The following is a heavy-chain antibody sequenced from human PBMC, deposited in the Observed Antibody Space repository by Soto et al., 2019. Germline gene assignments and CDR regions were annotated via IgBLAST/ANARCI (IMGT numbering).Heavy chain of an antibody. CDR1: GYDFINYG. D-gene: IGHD5-18*01. Sequence: QVQLVQSGAELKKPGTSVRVACKASGYDFINYGFNWVRQAPGQGLEWMGWISAYNGNTNYARNLKGRVTMTRDTATSTAYMELGSLRYDDTAVYYCASVERTTMLRSDFWGKGTLVTVSS. CDR2: ISAYNGNT. V-gene: IGHV1-18*01. J-gene: IGHJ4*02. CDR3: ASVERTTMLRSDF.